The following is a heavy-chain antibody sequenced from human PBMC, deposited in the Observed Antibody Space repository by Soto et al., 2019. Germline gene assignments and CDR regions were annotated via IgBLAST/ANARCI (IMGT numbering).Heavy chain of an antibody. CDR2: INEDSSYI. J-gene: IGHJ6*03. CDR3: VRDFGWYFGSGYMDV. V-gene: IGHV3-21*01. CDR1: GFDFSSYS. D-gene: IGHD3-10*01. Sequence: GGSLRLSCAASGFDFSSYSMDWVRQAPGKGLEWVSSINEDSSYIYYAHSLRGRFTISRDNAKESLYLQMNSLRAEDTAVYYCVRDFGWYFGSGYMDVWGDGARVTVSS.